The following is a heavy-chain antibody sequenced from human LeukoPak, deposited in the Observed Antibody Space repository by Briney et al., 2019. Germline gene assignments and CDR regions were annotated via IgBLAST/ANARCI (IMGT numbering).Heavy chain of an antibody. CDR3: ARRSIEAAEGLHWFDP. Sequence: SETLSLTCTVSGGSISGYYWSCIRQPPGKGLEWIGYIYYSGSTNYNPSLKSRVTISVDTSKNQFSLRLSSVTAADTAVYYCARRSIEAAEGLHWFDPWGQGTLVTVSS. CDR1: GGSISGYY. D-gene: IGHD6-13*01. CDR2: IYYSGST. J-gene: IGHJ5*02. V-gene: IGHV4-59*01.